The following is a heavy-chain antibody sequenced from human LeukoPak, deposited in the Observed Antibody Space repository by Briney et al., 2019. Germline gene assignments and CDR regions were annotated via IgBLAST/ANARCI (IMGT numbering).Heavy chain of an antibody. CDR3: AKSSAYYTNRFDP. J-gene: IGHJ5*02. D-gene: IGHD3-22*01. CDR1: GFTFSSYS. Sequence: GGSLRLSCAASGFTFSSYSMNWVRQAPGKGLEWVSSISSSSSYIYYADSVKGRFTISRDNAKNSLYLQMNSLRAEDTAVYYCAKSSAYYTNRFDPWGQGTLVTVSS. V-gene: IGHV3-21*04. CDR2: ISSSSSYI.